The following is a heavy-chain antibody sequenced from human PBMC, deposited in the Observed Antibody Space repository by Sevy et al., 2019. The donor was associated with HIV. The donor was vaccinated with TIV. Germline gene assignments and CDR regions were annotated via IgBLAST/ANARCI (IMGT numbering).Heavy chain of an antibody. CDR3: AREGCTKPHDY. CDR2: LSFGCGEI. V-gene: IGHV3-23*01. J-gene: IGHJ4*02. CDR1: GFTFSKYS. Sequence: GGSLRLSCAASGFTFSKYSMSWVRQPPGKGLEWVSTLSFGCGEINYADSGNGRFTISRDNSKSSVYLQMNNLRPEDTAVYYCAREGCTKPHDYWGQGTLVTVSS. D-gene: IGHD2-8*01.